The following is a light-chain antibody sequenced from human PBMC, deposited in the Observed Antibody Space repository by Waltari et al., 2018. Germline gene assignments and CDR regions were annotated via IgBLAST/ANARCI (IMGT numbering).Light chain of an antibody. V-gene: IGKV2D-29*01. Sequence: VMTQSPPSLSVSPGQPASISCNSSQSLLHSDGKSYLCWYVQKPGQPPQLLIYEASNRFSGVPERFSGSGSGTLFTLKISRVEAEDVGIYYCMQRIQTPVTFGGGTKVEIK. CDR1: QSLLHSDGKSY. J-gene: IGKJ4*01. CDR2: EAS. CDR3: MQRIQTPVT.